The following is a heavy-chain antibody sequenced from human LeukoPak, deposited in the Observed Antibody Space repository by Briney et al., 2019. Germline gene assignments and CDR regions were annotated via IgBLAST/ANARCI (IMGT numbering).Heavy chain of an antibody. CDR3: TRANYGASFRWFDP. Sequence: ASVKVSCKASAYTFTSYDMHWVRQAPGQGLDWMGMINPTGGSTTYAQKFQGRVTMTRDTSTSTVYMELSSLSSEDTAVYYCTRANYGASFRWFDPWGQGTQVTVSS. V-gene: IGHV1-46*01. CDR1: AYTFTSYD. CDR2: INPTGGST. J-gene: IGHJ5*02. D-gene: IGHD4-17*01.